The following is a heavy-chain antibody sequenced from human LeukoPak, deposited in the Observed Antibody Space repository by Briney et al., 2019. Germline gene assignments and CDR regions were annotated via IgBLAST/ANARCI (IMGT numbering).Heavy chain of an antibody. J-gene: IGHJ4*02. CDR2: IKQDGSEK. CDR3: ARGFASGDYGAD. D-gene: IGHD4-17*01. V-gene: IGHV3-7*01. CDR1: GYSFTSYW. Sequence: GESLKISCKGSGYSFTSYWIGWVRQAPGKGLEWVANIKQDGSEKYYVDSVKGRFTISRDNAERSLYLQMNSLRAEDTAVYYCARGFASGDYGADWGQGTLVTVSS.